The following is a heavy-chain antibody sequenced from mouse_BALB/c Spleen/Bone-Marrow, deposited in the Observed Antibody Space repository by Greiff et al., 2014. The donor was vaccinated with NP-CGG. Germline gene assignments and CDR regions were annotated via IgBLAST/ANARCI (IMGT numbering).Heavy chain of an antibody. CDR1: GYSITSGYS. CDR3: ARDQGYYAMDY. CDR2: IHYSGST. Sequence: VQLQQSGPDLVKPSQSLSLTYTVTGYSITSGYSWHWIRQFPGNKLEWMGYIHYSGSTNYNPSLKSRISITRDTSKNKFFLQLNSVTTEDTATYYCARDQGYYAMDYWGQGTSVTVSS. V-gene: IGHV3-1*02. J-gene: IGHJ4*01.